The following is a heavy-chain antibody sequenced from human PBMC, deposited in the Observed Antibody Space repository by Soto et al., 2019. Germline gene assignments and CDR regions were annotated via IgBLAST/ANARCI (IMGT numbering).Heavy chain of an antibody. CDR2: IVPMFDST. CDR3: ARETGSYSGFDS. J-gene: IGHJ4*02. Sequence: ASVKVSCKTSGGSFSAYTIAWVRQAPGQGLEWMGAIVPMFDSTNYSRKYQGRVTITADESTSTAYMELSSLISDDTAVYYCARETGSYSGFDSWGQGTLVTVSS. V-gene: IGHV1-69*13. CDR1: GGSFSAYT. D-gene: IGHD3-10*01.